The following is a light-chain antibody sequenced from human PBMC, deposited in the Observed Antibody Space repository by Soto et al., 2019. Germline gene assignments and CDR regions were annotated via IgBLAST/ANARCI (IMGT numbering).Light chain of an antibody. Sequence: QSTAPLSLSPGERFTLSCGASQSVSSSYLAWYQQKPDQAPRLLIYGASSRATGIPDRFSGSGSGTDFTLTISRLEPEDFTVYCCQVYGISPPTFGQGAKVDVK. CDR3: QVYGISPPT. CDR2: GAS. V-gene: IGKV3-20*01. CDR1: QSVSSSY. J-gene: IGKJ1*01.